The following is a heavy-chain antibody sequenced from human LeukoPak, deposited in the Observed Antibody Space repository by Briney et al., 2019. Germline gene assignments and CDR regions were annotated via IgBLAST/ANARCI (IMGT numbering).Heavy chain of an antibody. Sequence: QPGGSLRLSCAASGFTFSNYAMTWVRQAPGKGLEWIGRSKNKDYAYSTVYAASVKGRFTFSRDDPKNSLYLQMNSLTTEDTAVYYCTRIFYYGTRGYYPDFWGQGTLVTVSS. CDR3: TRIFYYGTRGYYPDF. D-gene: IGHD3-22*01. CDR2: SKNKDYAYST. CDR1: GFTFSNYA. J-gene: IGHJ4*02. V-gene: IGHV3-72*01.